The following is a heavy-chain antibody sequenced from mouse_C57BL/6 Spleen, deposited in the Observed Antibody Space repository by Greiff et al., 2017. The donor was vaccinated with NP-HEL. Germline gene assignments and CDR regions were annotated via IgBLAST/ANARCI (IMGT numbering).Heavy chain of an antibody. J-gene: IGHJ1*03. CDR1: GYTFTSYW. V-gene: IGHV1-59*01. CDR2: IDPSDSYT. Sequence: QVQLQQPGAELVRPGTSVKLSCKASGYTFTSYWMHWVKQRPGQGLEWIGVIDPSDSYTNYNQKFKGKATLTVDTSSSTAYMQLSSLTSEDSAVYYCAKTYYSTPWYFDVWGTGTTVTVSS. D-gene: IGHD2-5*01. CDR3: AKTYYSTPWYFDV.